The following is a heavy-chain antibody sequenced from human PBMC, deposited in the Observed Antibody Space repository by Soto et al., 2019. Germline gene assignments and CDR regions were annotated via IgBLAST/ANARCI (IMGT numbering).Heavy chain of an antibody. Sequence: QITLNESGPTQVKPRQTLTLTCTFSGFSLTTRGVGVGWIRQSPGKAPEWLALIYWDDDKRYSPSLKSRLTITKDTSKNPVVMTMADLDPADTATYYCAHRVLRTVFGLVTTTAIYFDFWGQGTPVAASS. V-gene: IGHV2-5*02. J-gene: IGHJ4*02. D-gene: IGHD3-3*01. CDR1: GFSLTTRGVG. CDR2: IYWDDDK. CDR3: AHRVLRTVFGLVTTTAIYFDF.